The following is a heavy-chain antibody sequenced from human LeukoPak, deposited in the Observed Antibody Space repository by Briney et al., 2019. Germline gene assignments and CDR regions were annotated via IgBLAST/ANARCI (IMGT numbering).Heavy chain of an antibody. V-gene: IGHV3-48*04. CDR3: ARDGKRVDGLVVVTLPFDY. CDR2: ISSSSSTI. Sequence: PGGSLRLSCAASGFTFSSYSMNWVRQAPGKGLEWVSYISSSSSTIYYADSVKGRFTISRDNAKNSLYLQMNSLRAEDTAVYYCARDGKRVDGLVVVTLPFDYWGQGTLVTVSS. D-gene: IGHD3-22*01. CDR1: GFTFSSYS. J-gene: IGHJ4*02.